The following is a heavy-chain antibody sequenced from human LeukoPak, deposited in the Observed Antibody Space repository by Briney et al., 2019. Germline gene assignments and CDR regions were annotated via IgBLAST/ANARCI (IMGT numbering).Heavy chain of an antibody. J-gene: IGHJ4*02. CDR2: IKDNGSGQ. V-gene: IGHV3-7*01. Sequence: GGSLRLSCVASGLTFSGQWMSWVRQAPGKGLEWVASIKDNGSGQFYVDSVKGRFTISRDDAKNSLFLQTNSLRADDTAVYYCARGDHEYLGQGTLVTVSS. CDR1: GLTFSGQW. CDR3: ARGDHEY.